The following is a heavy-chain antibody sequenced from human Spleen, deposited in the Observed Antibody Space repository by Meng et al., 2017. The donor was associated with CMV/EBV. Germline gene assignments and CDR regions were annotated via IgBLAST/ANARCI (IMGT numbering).Heavy chain of an antibody. D-gene: IGHD5-12*01. V-gene: IGHV3-48*04. J-gene: IGHJ4*02. CDR3: ARVRGYSGYDDGY. Sequence: GGSLRLSCAASGFTFSSYSMNWVRQAPGKGLEWVSSISSSSSTIYYADFVKGRFTISRDNAKNSLYLQMNSLRAEDTAVYYCARVRGYSGYDDGYWGQGTLVTVSS. CDR1: GFTFSSYS. CDR2: ISSSSSTI.